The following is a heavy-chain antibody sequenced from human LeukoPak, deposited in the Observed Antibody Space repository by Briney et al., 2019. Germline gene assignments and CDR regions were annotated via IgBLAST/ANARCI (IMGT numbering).Heavy chain of an antibody. J-gene: IGHJ5*02. V-gene: IGHV4-39*01. D-gene: IGHD4-23*01. Sequence: SETLSLTCTVSGGSISGSSYYWGWIRQPPGKGLKWIGGIYYSGSTYYDPSLQSRVTISVDTSKNQFSLKLSSVTAADTAAYYCARHPYDYGGNSGGRNWFDPWGQGTLVTVSS. CDR1: GGSISGSSYY. CDR3: ARHPYDYGGNSGGRNWFDP. CDR2: IYYSGST.